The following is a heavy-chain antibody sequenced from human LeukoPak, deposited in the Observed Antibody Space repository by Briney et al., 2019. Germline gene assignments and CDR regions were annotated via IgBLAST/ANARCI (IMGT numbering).Heavy chain of an antibody. CDR2: INPNSGGT. D-gene: IGHD6-19*01. J-gene: IGHJ3*02. V-gene: IGHV1-2*02. CDR3: ARHPRVIAVAGTDAFDI. Sequence: ASVKVSCKASGYTFTGYYMHWVRQAPGQGLEWMGWINPNSGGTNYAQKFQGRVTMTKDTSISTAYMELSRLRSDDTAVYYCARHPRVIAVAGTDAFDIWGQGTMVTVSS. CDR1: GYTFTGYY.